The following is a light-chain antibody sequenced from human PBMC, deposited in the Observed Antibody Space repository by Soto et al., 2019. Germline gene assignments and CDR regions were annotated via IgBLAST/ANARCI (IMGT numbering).Light chain of an antibody. V-gene: IGLV1-44*01. J-gene: IGLJ2*01. Sequence: QSVLTQPPSASGAPGQGVTIYCCGTSSNIGSTTVNWYQQVPGTAPKLLIHSNSQRPSGVPDRFSGSRSGTSASLAISGLQSDDEADYYCATWDDSLSGPVFGGGTKLTVL. CDR1: SSNIGSTT. CDR2: SNS. CDR3: ATWDDSLSGPV.